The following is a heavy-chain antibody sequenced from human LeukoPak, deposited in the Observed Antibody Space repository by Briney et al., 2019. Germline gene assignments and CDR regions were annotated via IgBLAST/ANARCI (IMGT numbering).Heavy chain of an antibody. Sequence: PGGSLRLSCAASGFTFSSHSMNWVRQAPGKGLEWVSSISSTSSYIYYADSVKSRFTISRDNAKNSLYLQMNSLRAEDTAVYYCARSSGWYHRGPDYYYYYMDVWGKGTTVTVS. CDR2: ISSTSSYI. D-gene: IGHD6-19*01. CDR3: ARSSGWYHRGPDYYYYYMDV. V-gene: IGHV3-21*01. CDR1: GFTFSSHS. J-gene: IGHJ6*03.